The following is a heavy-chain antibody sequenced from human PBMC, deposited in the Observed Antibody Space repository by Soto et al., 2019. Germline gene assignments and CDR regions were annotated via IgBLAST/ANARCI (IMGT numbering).Heavy chain of an antibody. D-gene: IGHD3-22*01. J-gene: IGHJ4*02. Sequence: EVQLVESGGGLVQPGRSLRLSCAASGFTFDDYAMHWVRQAPGKGLEWVSGISWNGGSIGYADSVKGRFTISRDNAKNSLYLQMNSLRAEDTALYYCAKGGYDSSAYYYASFDYWGQGTLVTVSS. V-gene: IGHV3-9*01. CDR3: AKGGYDSSAYYYASFDY. CDR2: ISWNGGSI. CDR1: GFTFDDYA.